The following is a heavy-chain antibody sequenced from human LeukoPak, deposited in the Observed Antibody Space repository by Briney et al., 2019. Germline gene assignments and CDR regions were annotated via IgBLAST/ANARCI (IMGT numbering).Heavy chain of an antibody. CDR1: GFTVSSNY. D-gene: IGHD3-10*01. CDR2: IYSGGST. J-gene: IGHJ4*02. CDR3: ARDQGYYGSGSLGTLDY. V-gene: IGHV3-66*01. Sequence: PGGSLRLSCAASGFTVSSNYMSWVRQAPGKGLEWVSVIYSGGSTYYADSVNGRFTISRDNSKNTLYLQMNSLRAEDTAVYYCARDQGYYGSGSLGTLDYWGQGTLVTVSS.